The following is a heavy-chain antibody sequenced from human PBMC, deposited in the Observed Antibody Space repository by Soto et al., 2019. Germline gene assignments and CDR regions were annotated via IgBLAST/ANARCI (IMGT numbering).Heavy chain of an antibody. V-gene: IGHV1-69*02. J-gene: IGHJ4*02. Sequence: QVQLVQSGAEVKKPGSSVKVSCKASGGTFSSYTISWVRQAPGQGLEWMGRIIPILGIANYAQKFQGRVTITAEKSTSTAYMELSSLRSEDTAVYYCARNQWELLLGYWGQGTLVTVSS. CDR2: IIPILGIA. CDR3: ARNQWELLLGY. D-gene: IGHD1-26*01. CDR1: GGTFSSYT.